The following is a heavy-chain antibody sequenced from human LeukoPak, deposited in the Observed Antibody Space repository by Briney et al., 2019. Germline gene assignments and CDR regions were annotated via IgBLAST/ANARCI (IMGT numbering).Heavy chain of an antibody. CDR3: ARFEAFWQQLIDY. CDR2: ISSSGSTI. D-gene: IGHD6-13*01. Sequence: PGGSLRLSCAASGFTFSSYAMSWVRQAPGKGLEWVSYISSSGSTIYYADSVKGRFTISRDNAKNSLYLQMNSLRAEDTAVYYCARFEAFWQQLIDYWGQGTLVTVSS. J-gene: IGHJ4*02. CDR1: GFTFSSYA. V-gene: IGHV3-48*04.